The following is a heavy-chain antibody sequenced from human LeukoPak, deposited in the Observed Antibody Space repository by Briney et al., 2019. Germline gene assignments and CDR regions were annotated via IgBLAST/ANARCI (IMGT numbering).Heavy chain of an antibody. CDR2: IDWDDDK. J-gene: IGHJ4*02. V-gene: IGHV2-70*04. CDR3: ARIRGYSYGYVFDY. CDR1: GFPLSTSEMR. Sequence: ESGPTLVNPTQTLTLTCTFSGFPLSTSEMRVSWNRQPPGKALEWLARIDWDDDKFYSTSLKTRLTISKDTSKNQVVLTMTNMDPVDTATYYCARIRGYSYGYVFDYWGQGTLVTVSS. D-gene: IGHD5-18*01.